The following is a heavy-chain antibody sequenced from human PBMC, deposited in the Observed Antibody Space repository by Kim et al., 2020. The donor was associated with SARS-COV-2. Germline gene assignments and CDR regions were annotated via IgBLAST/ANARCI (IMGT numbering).Heavy chain of an antibody. Sequence: SETLSLTCTVSGGSISSYYWSWIRQPPGKGLEWIGYIYYSGSTNYNPSLKSRVTISVDTSKNQFSLKLSSVTAADTAVYYCARRRGPLFDYWGQGTLVTVSS. CDR3: ARRRGPLFDY. V-gene: IGHV4-59*08. J-gene: IGHJ4*02. CDR1: GGSISSYY. CDR2: IYYSGST.